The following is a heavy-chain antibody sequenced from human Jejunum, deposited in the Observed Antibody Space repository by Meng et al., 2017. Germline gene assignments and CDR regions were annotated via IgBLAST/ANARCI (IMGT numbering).Heavy chain of an antibody. D-gene: IGHD4-11*01. CDR2: IYYSERI. CDR1: VGSLRSRDYY. J-gene: IGHJ4*02. Sequence: QWQLQVSCPRLSNAFQNLVLTLTVSVGSLRSRDYYWRCIRQPTGKCLELIRYIYYSERICYKPSLKSRVTISVGTSKNQFSLTLSSVTAAGPAVYYCARDRTTGRYFDYWGQGTLVTVSS. CDR3: ARDRTTGRYFDY. V-gene: IGHV4-30-4*01.